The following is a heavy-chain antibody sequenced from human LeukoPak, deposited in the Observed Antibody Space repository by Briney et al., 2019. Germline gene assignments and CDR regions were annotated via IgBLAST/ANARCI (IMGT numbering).Heavy chain of an antibody. CDR2: ISGSGGST. V-gene: IGHV3-23*01. J-gene: IGHJ4*02. D-gene: IGHD2-2*01. Sequence: GGSLRLSCAASGFTFSSYAMSWVRQAPGKGLEWVSAISGSGGSTYYADSVKGRFTISRDNSKNTLYLQMYSLRVEDTAVYYCARANCSSANCYFDYWGQGTLVTVSS. CDR1: GFTFSSYA. CDR3: ARANCSSANCYFDY.